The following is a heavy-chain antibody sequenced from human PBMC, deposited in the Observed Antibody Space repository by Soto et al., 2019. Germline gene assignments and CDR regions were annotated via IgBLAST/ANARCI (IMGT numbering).Heavy chain of an antibody. CDR3: ARRPSTYYDFWSGYYYYFDY. V-gene: IGHV5-51*01. CDR2: IYPGDSDT. CDR1: GYRFTSYL. J-gene: IGHJ4*02. D-gene: IGHD3-3*01. Sequence: GVSLPIACQCAGYRFTSYLIVLVRKLPGKGLEWMGIIYPGDSDTRYSPSFQGQVTISADKSISTAYLQWSSLKASDTAMYYCARRPSTYYDFWSGYYYYFDYWGQGTRVSVSS.